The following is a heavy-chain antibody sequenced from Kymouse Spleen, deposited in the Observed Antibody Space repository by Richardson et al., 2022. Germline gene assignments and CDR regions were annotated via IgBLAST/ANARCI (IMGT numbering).Heavy chain of an antibody. Sequence: QVQLVESGGGVVQPGRSLRLSCAASGFTFSSYGMHWVRQAPGKGLEWVAVISYDGSNKYYADSVKGRFTISRDNSKNTLYLQMNSLRAEDTAVYYCAKDPRGSSGYYYYYGMDVWGQGTTVTVSS. D-gene: IGHD6-6*01. CDR1: GFTFSSYG. CDR3: AKDPRGSSGYYYYYGMDV. J-gene: IGHJ6*02. V-gene: IGHV3-30*18. CDR2: ISYDGSNK.